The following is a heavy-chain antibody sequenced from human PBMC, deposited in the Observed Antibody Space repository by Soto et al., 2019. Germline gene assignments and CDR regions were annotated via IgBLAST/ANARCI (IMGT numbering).Heavy chain of an antibody. V-gene: IGHV4-4*02. D-gene: IGHD5-12*01. Sequence: QVQLQESGPGLVKPSGTLSLTCAVSGGSISSSNWWSWVRQPPGKGLEWIGEIYHSGSTNYNPSLKSRVTISVDKSKNQFSLKLISVTAADTAGYYWAREGTPLGYGHYYYYGMDVWGQGTTVTVSS. CDR3: AREGTPLGYGHYYYYGMDV. CDR1: GGSISSSNW. J-gene: IGHJ6*02. CDR2: IYHSGST.